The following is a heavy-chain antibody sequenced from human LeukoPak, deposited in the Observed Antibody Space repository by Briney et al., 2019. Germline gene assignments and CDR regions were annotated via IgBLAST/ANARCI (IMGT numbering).Heavy chain of an antibody. CDR2: VNLQGST. D-gene: IGHD4-23*01. J-gene: IGHJ4*02. V-gene: IGHV4-4*02. CDR1: GGSISNTNR. CDR3: ARVQGWELTQSSDY. Sequence: SETLSLTCGVSGGSISNTNRWTWVRQPPGKGLEWIGEVNLQGSTNYNPSLKSRVAISVDKSENHISLKLTSVTAADTAVYYCARVQGWELTQSSDYWGQGTLVTVSS.